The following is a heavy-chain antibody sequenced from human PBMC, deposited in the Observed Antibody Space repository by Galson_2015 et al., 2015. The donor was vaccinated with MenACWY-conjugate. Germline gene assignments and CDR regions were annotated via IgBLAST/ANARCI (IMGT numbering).Heavy chain of an antibody. J-gene: IGHJ3*02. CDR3: ARGKEGDLDAFDI. Sequence: SETLSLTCTVSGGSISSYYWSWIRQPPGKGLEWIGYIYYSGSTNYNPSLKSRVTISVDTSKNQFSLKLSSVTAADTAVYYCARGKEGDLDAFDIWGQGTMVTVSS. CDR1: GGSISSYY. CDR2: IYYSGST. V-gene: IGHV4-59*08.